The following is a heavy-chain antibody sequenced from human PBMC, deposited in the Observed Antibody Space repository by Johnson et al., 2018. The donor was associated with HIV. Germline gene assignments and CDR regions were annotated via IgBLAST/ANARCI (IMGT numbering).Heavy chain of an antibody. CDR2: IRYDGSNK. Sequence: QVQLVESGGGVVQPGGSLRLSCAASGFTFSSYGMHWVRQAPGKGLEWVAFIRYDGSNKYYADSVKGRFTISRDNSKNTLYLQMNSLRAEDTAVYYCARATDQRLDAFDIWGQGTMVTVSS. D-gene: IGHD6-25*01. J-gene: IGHJ3*02. V-gene: IGHV3-30*02. CDR3: ARATDQRLDAFDI. CDR1: GFTFSSYG.